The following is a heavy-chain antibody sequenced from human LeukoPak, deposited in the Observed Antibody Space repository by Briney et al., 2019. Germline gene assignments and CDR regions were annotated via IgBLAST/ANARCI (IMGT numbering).Heavy chain of an antibody. CDR3: ARLSSGAGGDFDC. Sequence: SQNLSLNCAISGDSVSSNSAAWHWVRQSPSRGLEWLGRTYYRSKWYNNYALSVKSRITIKPDTSKNQFSLQLNSVTPEDTAVYYCARLSSGAGGDFDCWGQGTLVTVSS. V-gene: IGHV6-1*01. CDR1: GDSVSSNSAA. D-gene: IGHD6-19*01. J-gene: IGHJ4*02. CDR2: TYYRSKWYN.